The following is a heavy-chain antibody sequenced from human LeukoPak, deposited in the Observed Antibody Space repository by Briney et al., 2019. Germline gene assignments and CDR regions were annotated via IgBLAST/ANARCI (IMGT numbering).Heavy chain of an antibody. V-gene: IGHV4-59*01. CDR2: IYYSGST. J-gene: IGHJ4*02. D-gene: IGHD1-1*01. Sequence: SETLSLTCTVSGGSISSYYWSWIRQPPGKGLEWIGYIYYSGSTNYNPSLKSRVTISVDTSKSQFSLKLSSVTAADTAVYYCARWLERRRFDYWGQGILVTVSS. CDR1: GGSISSYY. CDR3: ARWLERRRFDY.